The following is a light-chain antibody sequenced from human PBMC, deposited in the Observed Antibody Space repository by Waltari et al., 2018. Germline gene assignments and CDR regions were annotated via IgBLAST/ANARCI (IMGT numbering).Light chain of an antibody. CDR3: QQYGTSPT. J-gene: IGKJ4*01. CDR2: DAS. Sequence: EIVLTQSPGTLSLSPGERATLSCRASQSLSSTYLAWDQQKSGQAPRLVIYDASLRATGTPDRFSGSGSGTEFTLTISRLEPEDFAVYYCQQYGTSPTFGGGTMVEIK. CDR1: QSLSSTY. V-gene: IGKV3-20*01.